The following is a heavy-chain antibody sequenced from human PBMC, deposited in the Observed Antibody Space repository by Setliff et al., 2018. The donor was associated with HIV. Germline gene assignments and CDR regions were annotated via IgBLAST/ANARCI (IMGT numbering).Heavy chain of an antibody. D-gene: IGHD2-21*01. CDR3: ARCAPGPYGESVHYYYNMDV. J-gene: IGHJ6*03. Sequence: SVKVSCKTSGGTFNSHVISWVRQAPGQGLEWMGGIIPALHLANYAQKFQARDTITADESTSTVNMELSSLRSEDTAVYYCARCAPGPYGESVHYYYNMDVWGKGTTVTVSS. V-gene: IGHV1-69*10. CDR1: GGTFNSHV. CDR2: IIPALHLA.